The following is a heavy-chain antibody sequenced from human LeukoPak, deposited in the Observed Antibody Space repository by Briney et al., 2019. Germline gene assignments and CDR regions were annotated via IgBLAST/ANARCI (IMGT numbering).Heavy chain of an antibody. D-gene: IGHD3-16*02. V-gene: IGHV3-30*02. Sequence: GGSLRLSRAASGFTFSNYGMHWVRQAPGKGLDWVAFIQYDGNDKYYADSVKGRFTISRDNSKNTLYLQMNSLRAEDTAVYYCVKDLWDYIWRNYRFEYYFDYWGQGTLVTVSS. CDR3: VKDLWDYIWRNYRFEYYFDY. J-gene: IGHJ4*02. CDR2: IQYDGNDK. CDR1: GFTFSNYG.